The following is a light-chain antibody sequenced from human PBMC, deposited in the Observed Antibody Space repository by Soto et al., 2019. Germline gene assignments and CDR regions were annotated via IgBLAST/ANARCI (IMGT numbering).Light chain of an antibody. CDR2: AAS. Sequence: DIQLTQSPSFLSASVGDRVTITCRASQGISSYLAWYQQKPGKVPKLLIYAASTLQSWVPSRFSGSGSGTDFTLTISSLQPEDVATYYCQKYNSALRTFGQGTKVDIK. J-gene: IGKJ1*01. CDR3: QKYNSALRT. CDR1: QGISSY. V-gene: IGKV1-27*01.